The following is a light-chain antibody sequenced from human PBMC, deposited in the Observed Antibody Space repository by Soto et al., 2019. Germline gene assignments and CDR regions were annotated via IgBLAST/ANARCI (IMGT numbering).Light chain of an antibody. CDR2: GAS. V-gene: IGKV1-39*01. J-gene: IGKJ1*01. CDR3: QQNFNSPPWT. Sequence: QLTQSPSSLSASVGDRVIITCRASQNIDIYLNWYQQKPGTAPKVLISGASNLQRGVPSRFSGSGSGTDFTLTINNLQPEHFASYFCQQNFNSPPWTLGQETTVDI. CDR1: QNIDIY.